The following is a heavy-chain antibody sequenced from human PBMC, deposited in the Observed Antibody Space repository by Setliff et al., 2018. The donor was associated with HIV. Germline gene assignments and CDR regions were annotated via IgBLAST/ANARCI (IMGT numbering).Heavy chain of an antibody. Sequence: PSETLSLTCGVYGGSFSGYYWTWIRQPPGKGLEWIGEINHRGTTNSNPSLKRRVTISVDTSKSQFSLKLSSVTAADTAVYFCARTRGRALVSYYFDNWGQGRLVTVSS. CDR2: INHRGTT. V-gene: IGHV4-34*01. D-gene: IGHD3-16*01. CDR3: ARTRGRALVSYYFDN. J-gene: IGHJ4*02. CDR1: GGSFSGYY.